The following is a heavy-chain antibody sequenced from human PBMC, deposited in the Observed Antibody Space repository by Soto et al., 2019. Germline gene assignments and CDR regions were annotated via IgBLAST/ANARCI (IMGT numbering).Heavy chain of an antibody. J-gene: IGHJ6*02. V-gene: IGHV5-51*01. Sequence: PWETLRISCKGSGYSYTSYWIGWVRQRPGGGLDGKGIIRPADSETNYSPSFQGQGTISADRATSTAFLQWSTLKASDTAMYYCVRRAEGRPRDGYYYVALDVWGQGTTVTVSS. D-gene: IGHD6-6*01. CDR2: IRPADSET. CDR1: GYSYTSYW. CDR3: VRRAEGRPRDGYYYVALDV.